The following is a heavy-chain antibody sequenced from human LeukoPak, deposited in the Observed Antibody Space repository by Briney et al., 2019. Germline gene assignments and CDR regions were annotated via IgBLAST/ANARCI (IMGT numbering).Heavy chain of an antibody. Sequence: QPGGSLRLSCAASGFTFSGYAMHWVRQAPGKGREWVAVISYDGGHQNYANSVRGRFTISRDDSKNMLYLQMNSLRAEDAAVYFCVPDYCAYEIPGFDYWGQGTLVTVSS. V-gene: IGHV3-30*04. CDR2: ISYDGGHQ. CDR3: VPDYCAYEIPGFDY. CDR1: GFTFSGYA. J-gene: IGHJ4*02. D-gene: IGHD4-17*01.